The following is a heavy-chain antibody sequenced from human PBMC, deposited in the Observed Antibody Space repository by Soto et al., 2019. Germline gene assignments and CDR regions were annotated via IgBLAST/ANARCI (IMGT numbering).Heavy chain of an antibody. CDR2: IIPIFGNT. Sequence: ASVKVSCKASGGTFSSYAISWVRQAPGQGLEWMGGIIPIFGNTNYAQKLQGRVTMTTDTSTSTAYMELRSLRSDDTAVYYCATAGNYDSSGRDFWGQGTLVTVSS. D-gene: IGHD3-22*01. CDR3: ATAGNYDSSGRDF. V-gene: IGHV1-18*01. CDR1: GGTFSSYA. J-gene: IGHJ4*02.